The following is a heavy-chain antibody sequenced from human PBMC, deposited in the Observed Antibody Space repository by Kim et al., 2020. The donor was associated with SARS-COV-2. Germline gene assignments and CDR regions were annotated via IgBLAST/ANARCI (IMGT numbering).Heavy chain of an antibody. J-gene: IGHJ4*02. CDR3: ARALSSWYSYVYYFDY. D-gene: IGHD6-13*01. Sequence: SQTLSLTCAISGDSVSSNSAAWNWIRQSPSRGLEWLGRTYYRSKWYNDYAVSVKSRITINPDTSKNQFSLQLNSVTPEDTAVYYCARALSSWYSYVYYFDYWGQGTLVTVSS. CDR2: TYYRSKWYN. CDR1: GDSVSSNSAA. V-gene: IGHV6-1*01.